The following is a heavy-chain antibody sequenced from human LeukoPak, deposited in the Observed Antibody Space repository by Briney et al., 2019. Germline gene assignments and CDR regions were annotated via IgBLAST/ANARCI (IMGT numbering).Heavy chain of an antibody. V-gene: IGHV1-18*01. CDR1: GYTFTRYG. CDR2: ISAYNGNT. J-gene: IGHJ4*02. Sequence: GASVKVSCKSSGYTFTRYGITWVRQAPGQGLDWMGWISAYNGNTNYAHKVQGRVAMTTDTSTSTAYMELRSLSSDDTAVYYCARDNSAISDCSSASCFHFNYWGQGTLVTVSS. D-gene: IGHD2-2*01. CDR3: ARDNSAISDCSSASCFHFNY.